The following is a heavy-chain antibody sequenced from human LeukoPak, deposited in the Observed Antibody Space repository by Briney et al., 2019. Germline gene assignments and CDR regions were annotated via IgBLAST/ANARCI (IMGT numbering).Heavy chain of an antibody. CDR2: IYYSGDT. CDR1: GGSISSGDYY. J-gene: IGHJ5*02. D-gene: IGHD4-17*01. Sequence: PSETLSLTCTVSGGSISSGDYYWSWIRQHPGKGLDWIGYIYYSGDTYYNPSLRSRVSISVDTSKNQFSLKLSSVTAADTAMYYCARDYGNNWFDPWGQGTLVTVSA. V-gene: IGHV4-31*03. CDR3: ARDYGNNWFDP.